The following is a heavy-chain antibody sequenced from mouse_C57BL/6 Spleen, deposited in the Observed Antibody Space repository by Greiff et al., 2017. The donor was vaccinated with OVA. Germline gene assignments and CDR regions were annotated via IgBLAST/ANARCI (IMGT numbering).Heavy chain of an antibody. J-gene: IGHJ2*01. D-gene: IGHD1-1*01. CDR3: ARVSGSSPYYFDY. CDR2: IDPTSGGT. Sequence: QVQLQQPGAELVKPGASVKLSCKASGYTFTSYWMHWVKQRPGRGLEWIGRIDPTSGGTKYNEKFKSKATLTVDKPSSTAYMQLSSLTSEDSAVYDCARVSGSSPYYFDYWGQGTTLTVSS. CDR1: GYTFTSYW. V-gene: IGHV1-72*01.